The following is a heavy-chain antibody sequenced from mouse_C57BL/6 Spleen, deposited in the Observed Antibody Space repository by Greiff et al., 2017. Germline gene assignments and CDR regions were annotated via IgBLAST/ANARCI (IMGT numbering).Heavy chain of an antibody. Sequence: VQLQQPGAELVMPGASVKLSCKASGYTFTSYWMHWVKQRPGQGLEWIGEIDPSDSYTNYNQKFKGKSTLTVDKSSSTAYMQLSSLTSEDSAVYYCARSDGSSLYWYFDVWGTGTTVTVSS. V-gene: IGHV1-69*01. CDR3: ARSDGSSLYWYFDV. CDR2: IDPSDSYT. CDR1: GYTFTSYW. D-gene: IGHD1-1*01. J-gene: IGHJ1*03.